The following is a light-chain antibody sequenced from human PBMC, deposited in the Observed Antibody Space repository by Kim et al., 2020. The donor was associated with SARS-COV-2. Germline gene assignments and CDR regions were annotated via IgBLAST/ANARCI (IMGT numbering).Light chain of an antibody. V-gene: IGKV1-5*01. CDR2: DAS. Sequence: ASVADRVTITCRASQSISSSLAWYQQKPGKAPNLLISDASRLQSGVPSRFSGSGSGTEFTLTISSLQPDDFATYYCHQYRSYPRTFGQGTKVDIK. CDR3: HQYRSYPRT. J-gene: IGKJ1*01. CDR1: QSISSS.